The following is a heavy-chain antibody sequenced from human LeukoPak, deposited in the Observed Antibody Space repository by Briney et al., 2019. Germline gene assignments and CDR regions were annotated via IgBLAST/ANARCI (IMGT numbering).Heavy chain of an antibody. Sequence: GRSLRLSCAASGFTFSSYAMHWVRQAPGKGLEWVAVISYDGSNKYYADSVKGRFTISRDNSKNTLYLQMNSLRAEDTAVYCCARVSALYYYDSSGFDYWGQGTLVTVSS. J-gene: IGHJ4*02. CDR3: ARVSALYYYDSSGFDY. CDR2: ISYDGSNK. CDR1: GFTFSSYA. V-gene: IGHV3-30*04. D-gene: IGHD3-22*01.